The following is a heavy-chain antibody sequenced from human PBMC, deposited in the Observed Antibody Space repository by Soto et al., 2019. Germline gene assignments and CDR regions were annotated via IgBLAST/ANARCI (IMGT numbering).Heavy chain of an antibody. CDR2: ISGPHGST. Sequence: GGSLRLSCAASEFSFNNYAMTWVRQTPGKGLEWVAGISGPHGSTYYAESVKGRFTISRDNSKSTLFLQMNSLRAEDTALYYCAKYSDTKRGPDYWGQGTLVTVSS. CDR3: AKYSDTKRGPDY. J-gene: IGHJ4*02. V-gene: IGHV3-23*01. D-gene: IGHD2-21*01. CDR1: EFSFNNYA.